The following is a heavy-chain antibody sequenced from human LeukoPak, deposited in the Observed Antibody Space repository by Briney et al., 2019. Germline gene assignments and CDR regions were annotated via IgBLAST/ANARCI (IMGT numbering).Heavy chain of an antibody. CDR2: ISGSGGST. D-gene: IGHD3-10*01. J-gene: IGHJ6*03. CDR1: GFTFSSYG. CDR3: ARDRRGYYGTFYMDV. V-gene: IGHV3-23*01. Sequence: GGSLRLSCTASGFTFSSYGMTCVRQAPGKGLEWVSAISGSGGSTYYADSVKGRFTISRDNSKNTLYLQMNSLRAEDTAVYYCARDRRGYYGTFYMDVWGKGTTVTISS.